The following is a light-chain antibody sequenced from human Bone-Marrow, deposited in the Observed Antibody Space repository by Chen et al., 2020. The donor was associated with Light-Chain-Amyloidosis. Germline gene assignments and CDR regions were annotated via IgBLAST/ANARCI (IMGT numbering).Light chain of an antibody. CDR1: DLPTKY. CDR2: RDT. V-gene: IGLV3-25*03. CDR3: QSAYSSGTYEGI. Sequence: SYELTQPPSVSVSPGQTARITCSGDDLPTKYAYWYQQKPGQAPVLVIHRDTERPSGISERFSGSSSGTTATLTISGVQAEDEADYHCQSAYSSGTYEGIVGGGTKLTVL. J-gene: IGLJ2*01.